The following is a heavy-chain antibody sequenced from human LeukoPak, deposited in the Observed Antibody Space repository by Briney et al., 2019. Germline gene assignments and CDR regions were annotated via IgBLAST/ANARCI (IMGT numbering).Heavy chain of an antibody. J-gene: IGHJ4*02. Sequence: PGGSLRLSCAASGFTFSSYAMTWVRQAPGKGLEWVSTITDSGGITYFADSVKGRFTISRDNSKNTLHLQMNSLRAEDTAVYYCASLTVTGGSLSDYWGQGTLVTVSS. V-gene: IGHV3-23*01. CDR2: ITDSGGIT. D-gene: IGHD2-15*01. CDR1: GFTFSSYA. CDR3: ASLTVTGGSLSDY.